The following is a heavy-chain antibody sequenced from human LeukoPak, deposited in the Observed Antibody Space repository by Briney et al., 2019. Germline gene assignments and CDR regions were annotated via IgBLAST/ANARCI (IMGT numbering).Heavy chain of an antibody. V-gene: IGHV3-7*01. CDR3: ARDRGWRVLDH. Sequence: GGSLRLSCAASGFTFSSSWMSWVRQAPGKGLEWVGNIQPDGSEQYPVDSLKGRSTISRDNARNSLFLQMNSLRVEDTAVYYCARDRGWRVLDHWGQGTLVTVSS. CDR1: GFTFSSSW. D-gene: IGHD2-15*01. J-gene: IGHJ4*02. CDR2: IQPDGSEQ.